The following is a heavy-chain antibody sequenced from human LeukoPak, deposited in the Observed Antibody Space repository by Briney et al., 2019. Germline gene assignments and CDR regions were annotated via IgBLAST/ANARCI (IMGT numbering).Heavy chain of an antibody. J-gene: IGHJ4*02. CDR3: ARVRSSRAAYYFDY. CDR1: GGSISSSSYY. V-gene: IGHV4-39*07. Sequence: SETLSLTCTVSGGSISSSSYYWGWIRQPPGKVLEWIGSIYYSGSTYYNPSLKSRVTISVDTSKNQFSLKLSSVTAADTAVYYCARVRSSRAAYYFDYWGQGTLVTVSS. CDR2: IYYSGST. D-gene: IGHD6-6*01.